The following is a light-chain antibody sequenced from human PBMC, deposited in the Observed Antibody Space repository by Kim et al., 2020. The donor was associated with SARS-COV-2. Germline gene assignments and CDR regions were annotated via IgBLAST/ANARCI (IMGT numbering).Light chain of an antibody. J-gene: IGKJ5*01. CDR1: QSVRTY. Sequence: SLSPGESAPLSCRASQSVRTYLAWYQQKPGQAPRLLIYDASNRATGIPARFSGRGSGTDFTLTISSLEPEDFAVYYCQQRGNWPTFGQGTRLEIK. V-gene: IGKV3-11*01. CDR3: QQRGNWPT. CDR2: DAS.